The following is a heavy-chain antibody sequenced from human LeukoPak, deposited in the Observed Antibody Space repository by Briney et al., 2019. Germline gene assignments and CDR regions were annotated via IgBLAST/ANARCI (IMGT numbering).Heavy chain of an antibody. CDR1: GYTFTVYY. Sequence: ASVKVSCKASGYTFTVYYMHWVRQAPGQGLEWMGWINPNSGGTNYAQKFQGRVTMTRDTSISTAYMELSRLRSDDTAVYFCARDWGVEARPGYMDVWGKGTTVTVSS. D-gene: IGHD6-6*01. J-gene: IGHJ6*03. CDR2: INPNSGGT. CDR3: ARDWGVEARPGYMDV. V-gene: IGHV1-2*02.